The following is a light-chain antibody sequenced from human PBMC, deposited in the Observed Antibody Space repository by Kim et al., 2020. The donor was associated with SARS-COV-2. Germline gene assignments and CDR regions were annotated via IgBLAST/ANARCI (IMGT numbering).Light chain of an antibody. CDR1: QDISNY. J-gene: IGKJ5*01. Sequence: ASVGDRVTITCQASQDISNYLNWYQQKPGKAPKLLIYDASNLEKGVTTRFSGSGSGTDFTFTISSLQPEDIATYYCQQYDNLSITFGQGTRLGIK. V-gene: IGKV1-33*01. CDR3: QQYDNLSIT. CDR2: DAS.